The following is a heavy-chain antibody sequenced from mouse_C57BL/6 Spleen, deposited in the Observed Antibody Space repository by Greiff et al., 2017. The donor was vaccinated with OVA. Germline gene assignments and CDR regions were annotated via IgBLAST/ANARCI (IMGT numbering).Heavy chain of an antibody. CDR2: INPNNGGT. D-gene: IGHD1-1*01. CDR3: ARATTEEYCDV. J-gene: IGHJ1*03. CDR1: GYTFTDYY. V-gene: IGHV1-26*01. Sequence: EVQLQQSGPELVKPGASVKISCKASGYTFTDYYMNWVKQSHGKSLEWIGDINPNNGGTSYNQKFKGKATLTVDKSSSTAYMELRSLTSEDSAVYYCARATTEEYCDVWGTGTTVTVSS.